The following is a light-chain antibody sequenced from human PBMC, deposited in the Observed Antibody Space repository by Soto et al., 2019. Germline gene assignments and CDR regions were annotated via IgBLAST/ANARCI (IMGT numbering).Light chain of an antibody. CDR3: QQSYTTPRT. CDR1: QSISTF. J-gene: IGKJ1*01. V-gene: IGKV1-39*01. Sequence: DIQMTQSPSSLSASVGDRVSVTCRASQSISTFLNWYQQRPGEAPKLLIYAASSLQSGVPSRFSGSGYGADFTLTIGSLQPEDFATYYCQQSYTTPRTFGQGTKV. CDR2: AAS.